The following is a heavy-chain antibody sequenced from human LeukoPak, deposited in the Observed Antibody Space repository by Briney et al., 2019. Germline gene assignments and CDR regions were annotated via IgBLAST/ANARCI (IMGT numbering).Heavy chain of an antibody. V-gene: IGHV3-30*04. D-gene: IGHD6-19*01. Sequence: GGSLTFSCAAAGFTFCSYAMLWVRQAPGQGREWVALLSYDGSNKYYADSVKGRFTVSRDNSKNTLYLQMNSLRVEDTAVYYCASEYREDHSGSQYFQHWGQGTLVTVSS. CDR3: ASEYREDHSGSQYFQH. J-gene: IGHJ1*01. CDR1: GFTFCSYA. CDR2: LSYDGSNK.